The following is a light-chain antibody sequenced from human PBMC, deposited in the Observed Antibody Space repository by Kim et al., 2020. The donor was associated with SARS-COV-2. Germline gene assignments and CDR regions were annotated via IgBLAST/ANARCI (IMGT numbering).Light chain of an antibody. V-gene: IGLV2-14*01. CDR2: DVS. CDR3: SSKTSSSTVV. CDR1: SSDIGGYNY. J-gene: IGLJ2*01. Sequence: QSAPTQPASVSGSPGQSITISCTGTSSDIGGYNYVSWCQQHPGKAPKLMIYDVSKRPSGVSNRFSGSKSGNTASLTISGLQAEDEADYYCSSKTSSSTVVFGGGTQLTVL.